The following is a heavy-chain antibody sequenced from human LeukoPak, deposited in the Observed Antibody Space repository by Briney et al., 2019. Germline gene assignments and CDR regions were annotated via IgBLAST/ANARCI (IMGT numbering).Heavy chain of an antibody. CDR2: IYSGGST. D-gene: IGHD2/OR15-2a*01. Sequence: PGGSLRLSCAAAGFTVSSNYMSWVRQAPGKGLEWVSVIYSGGSTYYADSVKGRFTISRDNSKNTLYLQMNSLRAEDTAVYYCARKGGFYWFDPWGQGTLVTVSS. V-gene: IGHV3-66*02. CDR3: ARKGGFYWFDP. CDR1: GFTVSSNY. J-gene: IGHJ5*02.